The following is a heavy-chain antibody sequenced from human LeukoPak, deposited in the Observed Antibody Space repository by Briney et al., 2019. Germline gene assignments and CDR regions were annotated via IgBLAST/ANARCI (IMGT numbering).Heavy chain of an antibody. J-gene: IGHJ5*02. D-gene: IGHD3-10*01. CDR2: IYYSGST. V-gene: IGHV4-59*01. CDR1: GGSISSYY. Sequence: SETLSLTCTVSGGSISSYYWSWIRQPPGKGLEWIGYIYYSGSTNYKPSLKSRVNISADTSKNQFSLKLNSVTAADTAVYYCARGGYYGSGNDFRFDPWGQGTLVTVSS. CDR3: ARGGYYGSGNDFRFDP.